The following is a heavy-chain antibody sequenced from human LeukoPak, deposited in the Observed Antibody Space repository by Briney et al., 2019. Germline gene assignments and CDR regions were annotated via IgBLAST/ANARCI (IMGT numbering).Heavy chain of an antibody. Sequence: GGSLRLSCATSGFTFSNAWMNWVRQAPGKGLEWVGRIRSNSDGGTIDYAAPVKGRFTLSRDDSKTTLYLQMNSLQTEDTAVYYCATDFYDSTWGQGTLVTVPS. CDR2: IRSNSDGGTI. J-gene: IGHJ5*02. CDR3: ATDFYDST. CDR1: GFTFSNAW. V-gene: IGHV3-15*07. D-gene: IGHD3-22*01.